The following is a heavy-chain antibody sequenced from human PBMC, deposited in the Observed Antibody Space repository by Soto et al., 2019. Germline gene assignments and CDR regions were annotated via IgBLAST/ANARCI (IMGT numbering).Heavy chain of an antibody. J-gene: IGHJ3*02. CDR2: IYSGGST. CDR1: GFTVSSNY. CDR3: ARDLVEARINGDYRRSDAFDI. D-gene: IGHD4-17*01. V-gene: IGHV3-66*01. Sequence: GGSLRLSCAASGFTVSSNYMSWVRQAPGKGLEWVSVIYSGGSTYYADSVKGRFTISRDNSKNTLYHQMNSLRAEETAVYYCARDLVEARINGDYRRSDAFDIWGQGTMVTVSS.